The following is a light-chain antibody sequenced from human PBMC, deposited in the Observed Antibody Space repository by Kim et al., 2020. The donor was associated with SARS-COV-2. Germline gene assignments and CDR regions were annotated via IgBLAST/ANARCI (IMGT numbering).Light chain of an antibody. J-gene: IGKJ1*01. CDR2: KAS. V-gene: IGKV1-5*03. Sequence: AAVGDRVTITCRASQSISTWVAWYQQRPGKAPNHLIYKASILESGGKSRFSGSASGTEFTLTITSLQPDDFGTYYCQHYNAYTWTFGQGTKVDIK. CDR1: QSISTW. CDR3: QHYNAYTWT.